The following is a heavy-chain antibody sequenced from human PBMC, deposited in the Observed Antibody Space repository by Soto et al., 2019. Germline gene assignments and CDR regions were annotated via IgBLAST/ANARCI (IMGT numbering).Heavy chain of an antibody. V-gene: IGHV1-18*01. CDR2: ISAYNGNT. Sequence: QVQLVQSGAEVKKPGASVKVSCKASGYTFTSYGISWVRQAPGQGLEWMGWISAYNGNTNYAQKLQGRVTMTTDTSTSTAYMELRSLRSDDTAVYYCARDPRVQLERRLGPTNWFDPWGQGTLVTVSS. CDR3: ARDPRVQLERRLGPTNWFDP. D-gene: IGHD1-1*01. J-gene: IGHJ5*02. CDR1: GYTFTSYG.